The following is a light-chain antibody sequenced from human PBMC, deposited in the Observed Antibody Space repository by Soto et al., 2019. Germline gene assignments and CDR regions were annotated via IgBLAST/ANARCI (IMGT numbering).Light chain of an antibody. V-gene: IGKV3-15*01. CDR2: SAS. CDR3: HHYNNWPRT. J-gene: IGKJ1*01. CDR1: QNVGSS. Sequence: EIVMTQSPASLSVSPGERATLSCRASQNVGSSLAWYQQKPGQAPRFLIYSASTRATGIPARFSGSGSGTEFTLTISSLQSEDFAVYYCHHYNNWPRTFGQGTKVEIK.